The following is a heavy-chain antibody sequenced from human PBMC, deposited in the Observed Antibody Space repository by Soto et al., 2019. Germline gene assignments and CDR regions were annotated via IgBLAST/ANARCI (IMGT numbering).Heavy chain of an antibody. Sequence: ASVKVSCKASGYTFTSYYMHWVRQAPGQGLEWMGIINPSGGSTSYAQKFQGRVTMTRDTSTSTVYMELSSLRSEDTAVYYCARDGSPGFSNAYYCGMDVWGQGTTVTVSS. CDR3: ARDGSPGFSNAYYCGMDV. D-gene: IGHD3-3*01. V-gene: IGHV1-46*01. CDR1: GYTFTSYY. J-gene: IGHJ6*02. CDR2: INPSGGST.